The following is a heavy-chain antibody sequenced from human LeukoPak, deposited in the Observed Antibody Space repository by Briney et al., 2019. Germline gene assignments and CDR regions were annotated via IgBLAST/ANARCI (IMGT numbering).Heavy chain of an antibody. Sequence: SETLSLTCTVSGGSISSGDYYWSWIRQPPGKGLEWIGYIYYSGSTYYNPSLKSRVTISVDTSRNQFSLKLSSVTAAGTAVYYCARTRYSSSYHAFDNWGQGTLVTVSS. CDR2: IYYSGST. V-gene: IGHV4-30-4*01. J-gene: IGHJ4*02. CDR1: GGSISSGDYY. D-gene: IGHD3-3*01. CDR3: ARTRYSSSYHAFDN.